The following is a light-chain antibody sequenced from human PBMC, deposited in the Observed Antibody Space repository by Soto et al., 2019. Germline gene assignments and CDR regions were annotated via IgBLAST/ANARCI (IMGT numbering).Light chain of an antibody. CDR1: QSVSSY. Sequence: EIVLTQSPATLSLSPGERATLSCRASQSVSSYLAWYQQKPGQAPRLLIYDASNRATGIPDRFSGGGSGTDFTLTISRLEPEDFAVYYCQQCGSSPWTFGQGTKGDIK. CDR3: QQCGSSPWT. V-gene: IGKV3-20*01. CDR2: DAS. J-gene: IGKJ1*01.